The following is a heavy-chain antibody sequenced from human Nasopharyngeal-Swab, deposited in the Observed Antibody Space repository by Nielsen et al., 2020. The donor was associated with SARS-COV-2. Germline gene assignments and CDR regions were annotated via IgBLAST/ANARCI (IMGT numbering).Heavy chain of an antibody. CDR2: ISSSSSYI. CDR3: ARRDTVTLYYYYYGMDV. D-gene: IGHD4-11*01. Sequence: GESLKISCAASGFTFSSYGMHWVRQAPGKGLEWVSSISSSSSYIYYADSVKGRFTISRDNAKNSLYLQMNSLRAEDTAVYYCARRDTVTLYYYYYGMDVWGQGTTVTVSS. J-gene: IGHJ6*02. V-gene: IGHV3-21*01. CDR1: GFTFSSYG.